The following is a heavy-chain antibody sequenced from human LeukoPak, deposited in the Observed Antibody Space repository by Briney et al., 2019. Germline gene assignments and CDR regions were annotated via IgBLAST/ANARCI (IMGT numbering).Heavy chain of an antibody. CDR3: ARQGYYYGSGSYYNVPFYFDY. D-gene: IGHD3-10*01. CDR2: IYHSGST. CDR1: RGSINNTNW. V-gene: IGHV4-4*02. J-gene: IGHJ4*02. Sequence: PSGTLSLTCAVSRGSINNTNWWSWVRQPPGKGLEWIGEIYHSGSTNYNPSLKSRVTISVDTSKNQFSLKLSSVTAADTAVYYCARQGYYYGSGSYYNVPFYFDYWGQGTLVTVSS.